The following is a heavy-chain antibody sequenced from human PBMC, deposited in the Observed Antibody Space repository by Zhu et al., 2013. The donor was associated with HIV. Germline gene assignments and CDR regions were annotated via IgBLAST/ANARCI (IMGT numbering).Heavy chain of an antibody. Sequence: QVQLVQSGAEVKKPGASVKVSCKASGYTFTGYYMHWVRQAPGQGLEWMGWINPNSGGTNYAQKFQGRVTMTRDTSISTAYMELSRLRSDDTAVYYCARGGYCSSTSCLYYFDYWGQGTLVTVSS. CDR3: ARGGYCSSTSCLYYFDY. J-gene: IGHJ4*02. D-gene: IGHD2-2*01. CDR2: INPNSGGT. CDR1: GYTFTGYY. V-gene: IGHV1-2*02.